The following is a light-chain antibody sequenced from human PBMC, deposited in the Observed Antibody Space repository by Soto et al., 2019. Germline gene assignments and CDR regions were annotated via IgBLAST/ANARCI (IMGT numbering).Light chain of an antibody. CDR1: QSLLHSNGYNY. V-gene: IGKV2-28*01. CDR2: LGS. J-gene: IGKJ5*01. Sequence: DIVMTQSPLSLPVTPGEPASISCRSSQSLLHSNGYNYLDWYLQKPGQSPQLLIYLGSNRASGVPDRFSGSGSGTDFTLNISRVEAEDVGVYYCMQPLQTPGTFGQGTRLEIK. CDR3: MQPLQTPGT.